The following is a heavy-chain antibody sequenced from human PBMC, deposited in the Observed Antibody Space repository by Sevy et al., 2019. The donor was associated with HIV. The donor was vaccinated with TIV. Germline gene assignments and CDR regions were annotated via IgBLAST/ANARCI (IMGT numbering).Heavy chain of an antibody. CDR1: GFTFRNFG. J-gene: IGHJ6*02. CDR2: VSYDGSSK. CDR3: ARGGSGDYYYYGVDV. Sequence: GGSLRLSCVGSGFTFRNFGVHWLRQAPGKGLEWLSVVSYDGSSKYYVDSVKGRFIVSRDKSKNTLYLQMNSLRTEDTAVYYCARGGSGDYYYYGVDVWGQGTTVTVSS. D-gene: IGHD3-10*01. V-gene: IGHV3-30*03.